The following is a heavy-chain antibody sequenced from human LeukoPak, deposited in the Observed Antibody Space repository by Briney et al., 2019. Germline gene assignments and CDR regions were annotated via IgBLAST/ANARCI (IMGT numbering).Heavy chain of an antibody. V-gene: IGHV4-59*01. CDR1: GGSISSYY. J-gene: IGHJ4*02. CDR3: AASPTTVTTPFDY. D-gene: IGHD4-11*01. Sequence: PSETLSLTCTVSGGSISSYYCSWIRQPPGKGLEWIGYIYYSGSTNYNPSLKSRVTISVDTSKNQFSLKLSSVTAADTAVYYCAASPTTVTTPFDYWGQGTLVTVSS. CDR2: IYYSGST.